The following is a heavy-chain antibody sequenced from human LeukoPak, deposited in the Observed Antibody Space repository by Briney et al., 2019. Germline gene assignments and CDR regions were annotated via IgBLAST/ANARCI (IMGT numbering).Heavy chain of an antibody. D-gene: IGHD6-19*01. CDR2: IYYSGST. V-gene: IGHV4-59*01. J-gene: IGHJ6*02. Sequence: SGTLSLTCTVSGGSISSYYWSWIRQPPGKGLEWIGYIYYSGSTNYNPSLKSRVTISVDTSKNQFSLKLSSVTAADTAVYYCARVKGDSSGYFYYGMDVWGQGTTVTVSS. CDR1: GGSISSYY. CDR3: ARVKGDSSGYFYYGMDV.